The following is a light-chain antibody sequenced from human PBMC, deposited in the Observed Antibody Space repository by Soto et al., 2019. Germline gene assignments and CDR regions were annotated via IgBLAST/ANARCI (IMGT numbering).Light chain of an antibody. Sequence: EIVLTQSPATLSLSPGERATLSCRASQSVSSYLAWYQQKPGQAPRLLIYDASSRATGIPARFSGSGSGTDLTLTISSREPEDFAVYYCQQRSNWPYTFGQGTKLEIK. CDR1: QSVSSY. V-gene: IGKV3-11*01. CDR3: QQRSNWPYT. J-gene: IGKJ2*01. CDR2: DAS.